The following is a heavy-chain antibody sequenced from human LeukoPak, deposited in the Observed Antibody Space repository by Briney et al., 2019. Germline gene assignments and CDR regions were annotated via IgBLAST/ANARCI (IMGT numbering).Heavy chain of an antibody. Sequence: ASVKVSCKASGYTFTGYYMHWVRQAPGQGLEGMGWINPNSGGTNYAQKFQGRVTMTRDTSTSTVYMELSSLRSEDTAVYYCARFLYYDSSGYLNDAFDIWGQGTMVTVSS. V-gene: IGHV1-2*02. D-gene: IGHD3-22*01. CDR3: ARFLYYDSSGYLNDAFDI. CDR2: INPNSGGT. CDR1: GYTFTGYY. J-gene: IGHJ3*02.